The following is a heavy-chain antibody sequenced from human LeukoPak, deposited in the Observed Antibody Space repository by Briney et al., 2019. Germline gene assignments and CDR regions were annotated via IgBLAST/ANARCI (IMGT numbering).Heavy chain of an antibody. CDR2: TYYSGST. CDR1: GGSISSGGYY. CDR3: ARVAVTMVRGTPDYYYYGMDV. V-gene: IGHV4-31*03. J-gene: IGHJ6*02. Sequence: PSETLSLTCTVSGGSISSGGYYWSWIRQHPGKGLEWIGYTYYSGSTYYNPSLKSRVTISVDTSKNQFSLKLSSVTAADTAVYYCARVAVTMVRGTPDYYYYGMDVWGQGTTVTVSS. D-gene: IGHD3-10*01.